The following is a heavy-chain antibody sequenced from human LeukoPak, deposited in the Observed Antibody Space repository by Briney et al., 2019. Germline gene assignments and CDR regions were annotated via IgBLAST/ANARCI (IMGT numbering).Heavy chain of an antibody. CDR2: IYYSGTT. CDR3: ARDEGVEWERGCPFKN. D-gene: IGHD1-26*01. J-gene: IGHJ3*02. Sequence: SQTLSLTCTVSGASISSGGCYWSWIRQHPGKGLEWIGYIYYSGTTYYNPSLKSRVIISADTSKNQFSLKLSSVTAADTAVYYCARDEGVEWERGCPFKNWGQGTMVTVSS. V-gene: IGHV4-31*03. CDR1: GASISSGGCY.